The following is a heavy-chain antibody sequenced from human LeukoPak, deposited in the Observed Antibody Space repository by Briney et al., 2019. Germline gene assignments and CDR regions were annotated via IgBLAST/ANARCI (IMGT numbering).Heavy chain of an antibody. V-gene: IGHV5-51*01. CDR2: ISGEEYDT. D-gene: IGHD6-13*01. Sequence: GGAGXISGKGSGYSFTSNWMGGVRQMPGKGLEGMGIISGEEYDTRYSPSFQGQVTISADQSISTAYLQWSSLKASDTAMYYCALARGSSSWPPAGAFDIWGQGTMVTVSS. CDR1: GYSFTSNW. CDR3: ALARGSSSWPPAGAFDI. J-gene: IGHJ3*02.